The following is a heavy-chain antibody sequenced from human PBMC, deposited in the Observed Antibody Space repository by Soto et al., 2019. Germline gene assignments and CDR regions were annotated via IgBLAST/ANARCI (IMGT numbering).Heavy chain of an antibody. CDR2: ISYDGSNK. D-gene: IGHD7-27*01. V-gene: IGHV3-30-3*01. CDR3: ARANWAEKKAYYYGMDV. Sequence: QVQLVESGGGVVQPGRSLRLSCAASGFTFSSYAMHWVRQAPGKGLEWVAVISYDGSNKYYADSVKGRFTISRDNSKNTLYLQMNSLRAEDTAVYYCARANWAEKKAYYYGMDVWGQGTTVTVSS. CDR1: GFTFSSYA. J-gene: IGHJ6*02.